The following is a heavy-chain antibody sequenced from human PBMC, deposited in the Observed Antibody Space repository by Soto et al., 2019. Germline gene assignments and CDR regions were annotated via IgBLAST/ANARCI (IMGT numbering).Heavy chain of an antibody. J-gene: IGHJ4*02. Sequence: GGSLRLSCAASGFTFSSYGMHWVRQAPGKGLEWVAVIWYDGSNKYYADSVKGRFTISRDNSKNTLYLQMNSLRAEDTAVYYCARDHSITLAYCGGDCYPTTGNFDYWGQGTLVTVSS. D-gene: IGHD2-21*02. CDR1: GFTFSSYG. CDR2: IWYDGSNK. CDR3: ARDHSITLAYCGGDCYPTTGNFDY. V-gene: IGHV3-33*01.